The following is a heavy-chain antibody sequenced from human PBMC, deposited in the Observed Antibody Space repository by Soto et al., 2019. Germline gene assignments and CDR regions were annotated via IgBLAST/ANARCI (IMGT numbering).Heavy chain of an antibody. CDR1: GGSISSGDYS. Sequence: PSETLSLTCTVSGGSISSGDYSWSWVRQSPGKGLEWIGHTYNSGITYYNPSLKSRVVISIDTSRNQSSLRLNSLTAADRAVYFCARGVTVFGLVSRFWFDPWGQGTVVTVSS. CDR2: TYNSGIT. CDR3: ARGVTVFGLVSRFWFDP. D-gene: IGHD3-3*01. J-gene: IGHJ5*02. V-gene: IGHV4-30-4*01.